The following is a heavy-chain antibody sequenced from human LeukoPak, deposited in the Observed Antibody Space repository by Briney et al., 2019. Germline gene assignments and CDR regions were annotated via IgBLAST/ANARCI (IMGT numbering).Heavy chain of an antibody. CDR2: ISGSGGST. V-gene: IGHV3-23*01. CDR3: AKDLHSSSTFDY. Sequence: GGSLRLSCAASGFTFSSYAMSWVRQAPGEGLERVSAISGSGGSTYYADSVKGRFTISRDNSKNTLYLQMNSLRAEDTAVYYCAKDLHSSSTFDYWGQGTLVTVSS. J-gene: IGHJ4*02. CDR1: GFTFSSYA. D-gene: IGHD6-6*01.